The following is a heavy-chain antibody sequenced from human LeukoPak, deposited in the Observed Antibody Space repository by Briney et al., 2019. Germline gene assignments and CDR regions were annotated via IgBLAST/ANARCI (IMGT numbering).Heavy chain of an antibody. CDR1: GFTFSSYA. Sequence: GGSLRLSCAASGFTFSSYAMSWVRQAPGKGLEWVSAISGSGGSTYYADSVKGRFTISRDNSKNTLYLQMNSLRAEDTAVYYCAKTPTEEWLPVLGDFDYWGQGTLVTVSS. D-gene: IGHD3-16*01. CDR3: AKTPTEEWLPVLGDFDY. V-gene: IGHV3-23*01. CDR2: ISGSGGST. J-gene: IGHJ4*02.